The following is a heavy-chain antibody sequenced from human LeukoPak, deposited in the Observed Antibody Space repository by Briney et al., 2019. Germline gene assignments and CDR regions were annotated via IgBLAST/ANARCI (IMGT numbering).Heavy chain of an antibody. Sequence: GRSLRLSCAASGFTFSSYAMHWVRQAPGKGLEWVAVISYDGSNKYYADSVKGRFTISRDNSKNTLYLQMNSLRAEDTAVYYCATDMTATGGLGYWGQGTLVTVSS. J-gene: IGHJ4*02. V-gene: IGHV3-30-3*01. D-gene: IGHD3-16*01. CDR2: ISYDGSNK. CDR1: GFTFSSYA. CDR3: ATDMTATGGLGY.